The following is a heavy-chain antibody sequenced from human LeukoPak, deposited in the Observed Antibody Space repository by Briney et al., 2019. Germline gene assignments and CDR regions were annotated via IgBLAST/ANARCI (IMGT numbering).Heavy chain of an antibody. CDR2: ISYDGSNK. V-gene: IGHV3-30*18. Sequence: GRSLRLSCAASGFTFSSYGMHWVRQAPGKGLEWAAVISYDGSNKYYADSVKGRFTISRDNSKNTLYLQMNSLRAEDTAVYYCAKEGQWELLRGAFDYWGQGTLVTVSS. CDR1: GFTFSSYG. D-gene: IGHD1-26*01. CDR3: AKEGQWELLRGAFDY. J-gene: IGHJ4*02.